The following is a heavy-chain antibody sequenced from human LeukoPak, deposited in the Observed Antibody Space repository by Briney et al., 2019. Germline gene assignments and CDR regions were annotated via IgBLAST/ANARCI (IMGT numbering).Heavy chain of an antibody. Sequence: GASVKVSCKASGYTFTGYYMRWVRQAPGQGLEWMGWINPNSGGTNYAQKFQGRVTMTRDTSISTAYMELSRLRSDDTAVYYCAIDRTWANYFDYWGQGTLVTVSS. V-gene: IGHV1-2*02. J-gene: IGHJ4*02. CDR3: AIDRTWANYFDY. CDR1: GYTFTGYY. CDR2: INPNSGGT. D-gene: IGHD7-27*01.